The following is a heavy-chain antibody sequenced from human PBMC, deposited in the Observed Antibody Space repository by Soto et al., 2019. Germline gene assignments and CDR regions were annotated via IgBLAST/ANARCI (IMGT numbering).Heavy chain of an antibody. CDR1: GYSFTAFS. Sequence: SVKVSCKASGYSFTAFSLHWGRQAPVQGLEWMGWVNTNNGDTSYAQNIQDRVTMTRDTAISTAFMELTSLTSDDTAVYFCARPTLARELDYWGQGTVVTVSS. J-gene: IGHJ4*02. V-gene: IGHV1-2*02. CDR3: ARPTLARELDY. D-gene: IGHD6-6*01. CDR2: VNTNNGDT.